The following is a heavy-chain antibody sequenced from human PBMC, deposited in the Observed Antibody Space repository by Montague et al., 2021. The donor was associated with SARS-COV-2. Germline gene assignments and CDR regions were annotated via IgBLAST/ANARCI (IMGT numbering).Heavy chain of an antibody. CDR1: GDSVSSNSAT. CDR3: TSGREGNYNVMDV. Sequence: CAISGDSVSSNSATWNWVRQSPSRGLEWLGRTYYRSKWCNDYAVSVRGRVTISPDTSKNQFSLQLNSVTPEDTAIYYCTSGREGNYNVMDVWGQGTTVTVSS. D-gene: IGHD1-1*01. J-gene: IGHJ6*02. CDR2: TYYRSKWCN. V-gene: IGHV6-1*01.